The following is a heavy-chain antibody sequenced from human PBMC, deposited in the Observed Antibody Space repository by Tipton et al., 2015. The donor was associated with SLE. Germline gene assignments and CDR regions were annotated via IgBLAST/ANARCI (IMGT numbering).Heavy chain of an antibody. D-gene: IGHD6-19*01. J-gene: IGHJ4*02. CDR3: ARDPQWLVPFDL. CDR1: RFTFNTYA. V-gene: IGHV3-33*01. Sequence: RSLRLSCAASRFTFNTYAMHWVRRAPGKGLEWVAVIWFDGSLKYYADSVKGRFTISRDNSKNTLYLEMNSLRAEDTAVYYCARDPQWLVPFDLWGQGTLVTVSS. CDR2: IWFDGSLK.